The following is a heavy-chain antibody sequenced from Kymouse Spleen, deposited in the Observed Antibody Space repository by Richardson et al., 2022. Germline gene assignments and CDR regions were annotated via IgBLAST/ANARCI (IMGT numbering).Heavy chain of an antibody. D-gene: IGHD3-9*01. CDR1: GFTFDDYA. Sequence: EVQLVESGGGLVQPGRSLRLSCAASGFTFDDYAMHWVRQAPGKGLEWVSGISWNSGSIGYADSVKGRFTISRDNAKNSLYLQMNSLRAEDTALYYCAKARYFD*TTGAREPWSPSPQ. CDR2: ISWNSGSI. J-gene: IGHJ4*02. CDR3: AKARYFD*TT. V-gene: IGHV3-9*01.